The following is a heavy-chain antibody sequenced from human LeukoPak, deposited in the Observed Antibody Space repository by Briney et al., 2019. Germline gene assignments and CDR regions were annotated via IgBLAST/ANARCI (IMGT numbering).Heavy chain of an antibody. CDR2: ISSSSSYI. CDR3: ARDRAVLRFLEYFDY. CDR1: GFTFSNAW. D-gene: IGHD3-3*01. J-gene: IGHJ4*02. Sequence: GGSLRLSCAASGFTFSNAWMSWVRQAPGKGLEWVSSISSSSSYIYYADSVKGRFTISRDNAKNSLYLQMNSLRAEDTAVYYCARDRAVLRFLEYFDYWGQGTLVTVSS. V-gene: IGHV3-21*01.